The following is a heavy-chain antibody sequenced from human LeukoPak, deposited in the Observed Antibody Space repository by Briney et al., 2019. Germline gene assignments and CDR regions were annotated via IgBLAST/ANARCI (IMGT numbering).Heavy chain of an antibody. CDR3: ASCSSTSCSEEYYYGMDV. Sequence: PGRSLRLSCAASGFTFSSYAMHWVRQAPGKGLEWVAVISYDGSNKYYADSVKGRFTISRDNSKNTLYLQMNSLRAEDTAVYYCASCSSTSCSEEYYYGMDVWGQGTTVTVSS. CDR2: ISYDGSNK. D-gene: IGHD2-2*01. V-gene: IGHV3-30-3*01. J-gene: IGHJ6*02. CDR1: GFTFSSYA.